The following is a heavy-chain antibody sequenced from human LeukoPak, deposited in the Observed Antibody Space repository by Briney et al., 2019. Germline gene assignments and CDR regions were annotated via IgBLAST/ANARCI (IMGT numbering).Heavy chain of an antibody. CDR1: GGSISSYY. J-gene: IGHJ4*02. CDR2: IYYSGST. D-gene: IGHD6-13*01. V-gene: IGHV4-59*01. Sequence: PSETLSLTCTVSGGSISSYYWSWIRQPPGKGLEWLGYIYYSGSTNYNPSLKSRVTISVDTSKNQFSLKLSSVTAADTAVYYCARVDSSSWYYFDYWGQGTLVTVSS. CDR3: ARVDSSSWYYFDY.